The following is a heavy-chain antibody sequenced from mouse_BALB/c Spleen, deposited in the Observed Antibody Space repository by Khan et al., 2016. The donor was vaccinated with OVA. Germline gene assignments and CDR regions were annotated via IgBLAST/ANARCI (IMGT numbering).Heavy chain of an antibody. V-gene: IGHV1-84*02. J-gene: IGHJ2*01. CDR1: GYTFTDYY. Sequence: VQLQESGPELVKPGASVKISCKASGYTFTDYYINWVKQKPGQGLEWIGWIYPGSANARYNERFQGKATLTVDTSSSTAFMQLSSLTSEDTGVYFCAARFDYWGQGTTLTVSS. CDR3: AARFDY. CDR2: IYPGSANA.